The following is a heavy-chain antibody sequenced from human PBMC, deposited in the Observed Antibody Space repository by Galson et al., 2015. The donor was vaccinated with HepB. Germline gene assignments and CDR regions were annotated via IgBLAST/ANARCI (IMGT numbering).Heavy chain of an antibody. Sequence: SLRLSCAASGFTFSSYAMHWVRQAPGKGLEWVAVISYDGSNKYYADSVKGRFTISRDNSKNTLYLQMNSLRAEDTAVYYCARGGDYDSSGQNWFDPWGQGTLVTVSS. CDR1: GFTFSSYA. D-gene: IGHD3-22*01. J-gene: IGHJ5*02. CDR3: ARGGDYDSSGQNWFDP. V-gene: IGHV3-30-3*01. CDR2: ISYDGSNK.